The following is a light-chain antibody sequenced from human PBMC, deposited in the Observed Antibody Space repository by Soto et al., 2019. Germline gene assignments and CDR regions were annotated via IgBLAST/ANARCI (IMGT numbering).Light chain of an antibody. V-gene: IGKV1-5*03. Sequence: DIQMTQSPSTLSASVGDRVTITCRASQSISSWLAWYQQKPGKAPKLLIYKASSLESGVPSRFSGSGSGTEFTLTISSLQPDDVATYYCQQYNSYPIPFGQGTRLEIK. J-gene: IGKJ5*01. CDR1: QSISSW. CDR2: KAS. CDR3: QQYNSYPIP.